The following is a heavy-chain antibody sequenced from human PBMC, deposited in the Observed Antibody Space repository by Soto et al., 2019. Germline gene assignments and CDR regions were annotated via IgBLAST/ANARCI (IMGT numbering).Heavy chain of an antibody. Sequence: ASVNVSCQVSGYTITELSMHWVRQAPGKGLEWMGGFDPEDGNTNYAQKLQGRVTMTTDTSTSTAYMELSSLRSEDTAVYYCARGLRLDYFDYWGQGTLVTVSS. CDR1: GYTITELS. CDR2: FDPEDGNT. J-gene: IGHJ4*02. D-gene: IGHD5-12*01. CDR3: ARGLRLDYFDY. V-gene: IGHV1-24*01.